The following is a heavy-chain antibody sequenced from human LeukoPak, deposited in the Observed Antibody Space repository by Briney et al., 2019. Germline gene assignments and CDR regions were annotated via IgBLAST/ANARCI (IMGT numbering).Heavy chain of an antibody. CDR3: ARVPRTGWFDP. J-gene: IGHJ5*02. CDR1: GGSISSSSYY. CDR2: IYYSGST. D-gene: IGHD1-1*01. V-gene: IGHV4-39*07. Sequence: PSETLSLTCTVSGGSISSSSYYWGWIRQPPGKGLEWIGSIYYSGSTYYNPSLKSRVTISVDTSKNQFSLKLSSVTAADTAVYYCARVPRTGWFDPWGQGTLVTVSS.